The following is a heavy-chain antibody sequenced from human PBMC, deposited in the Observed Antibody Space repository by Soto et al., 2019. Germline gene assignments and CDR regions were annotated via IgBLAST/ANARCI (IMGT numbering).Heavy chain of an antibody. CDR2: MSYDGTTK. V-gene: IGHV3-30-3*01. Sequence: QVQLVESGRDVVQPGRSLRLSCLTSGFIFSSYSLHWVRQAPGKGLEWLTFMSYDGTTKYYADSVRGRFNVSRDNSKNTLYLQMNSLRPEDTAVYYCARDAYDDPPGYFQHWGQGTLVSVSS. CDR3: ARDAYDDPPGYFQH. CDR1: GFIFSSYS. D-gene: IGHD3-22*01. J-gene: IGHJ1*01.